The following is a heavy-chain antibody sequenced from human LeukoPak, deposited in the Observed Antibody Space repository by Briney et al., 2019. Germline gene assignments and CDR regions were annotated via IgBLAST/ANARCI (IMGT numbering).Heavy chain of an antibody. CDR1: GFTFSSYS. J-gene: IGHJ4*02. Sequence: GGSLRLSCAASGFTFSSYSMNWVRQAPGKGLAWVSYISSISSNIYYADSVKGRFTISRDNAKNSLYLQMNSLRAEDTAVQYCARLGYCSSTSCRGPSFDYWGQGTLVTVSS. CDR3: ARLGYCSSTSCRGPSFDY. CDR2: ISSISSNI. V-gene: IGHV3-48*01. D-gene: IGHD2-2*01.